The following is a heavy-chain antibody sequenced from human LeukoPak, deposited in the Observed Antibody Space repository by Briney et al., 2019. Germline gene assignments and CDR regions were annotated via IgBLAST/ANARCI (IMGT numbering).Heavy chain of an antibody. J-gene: IGHJ4*02. D-gene: IGHD3-10*01. Sequence: GASVKVSCKASGYTFTSYYMHWVRQAPGQGLEWMGIINPSGGSTSYAQKFQGRVTMTRDTSTSTVYMELSSLRSEDTAVYYCARDPSDVLWFGESYFDYWGQGTLVTVSP. CDR1: GYTFTSYY. V-gene: IGHV1-46*01. CDR3: ARDPSDVLWFGESYFDY. CDR2: INPSGGST.